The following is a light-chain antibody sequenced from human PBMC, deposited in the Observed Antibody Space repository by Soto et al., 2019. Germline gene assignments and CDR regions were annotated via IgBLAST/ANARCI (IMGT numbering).Light chain of an antibody. J-gene: IGKJ4*01. CDR2: DAS. Sequence: EIVLTQSPATLSLSLGERATLSCRASQSVNDYLAWYQQKPGQAPRLLIYDASNRATGIPARFSGWGSGTDFTLTISSLEPEDFAVYFCQQRSNWQELTFGGGTKVEIK. CDR1: QSVNDY. V-gene: IGKV3-11*01. CDR3: QQRSNWQELT.